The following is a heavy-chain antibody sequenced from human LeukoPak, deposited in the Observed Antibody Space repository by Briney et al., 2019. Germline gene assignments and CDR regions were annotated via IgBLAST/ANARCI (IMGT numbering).Heavy chain of an antibody. V-gene: IGHV1-18*01. CDR2: ISAYNGNT. D-gene: IGHD6-13*01. CDR1: GYTFTSYG. J-gene: IGHJ5*02. CDR3: ARDKSGLAAAGPGWFDT. Sequence: GASVKVSCKASGYTFTSYGISWVRQAPGQGLEWMGLISAYNGNTHNVQRLRGIVTITTDTSTSTAYMELRRRRADDAAVYYGARDKSGLAAAGPGWFDTWGQGNLVTVSA.